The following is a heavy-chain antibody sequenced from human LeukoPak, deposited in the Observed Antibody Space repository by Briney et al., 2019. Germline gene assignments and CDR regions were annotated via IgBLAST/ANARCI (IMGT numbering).Heavy chain of an antibody. CDR3: ARGENSKTYPVSGY. J-gene: IGHJ4*02. CDR2: ISYDGSSK. V-gene: IGHV3-30*03. Sequence: GKSLRLSWAASGFTFNSYGMHWVRQAPGKGLEWVAVISYDGSSKYYIDSVKGRFTISRDNSKNTLFLQMNSLRAEDTTVYYCARGENSKTYPVSGYWGQGTLVTVSS. D-gene: IGHD2/OR15-2a*01. CDR1: GFTFNSYG.